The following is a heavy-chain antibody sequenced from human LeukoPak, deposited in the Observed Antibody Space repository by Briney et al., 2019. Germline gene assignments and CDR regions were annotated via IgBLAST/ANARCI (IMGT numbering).Heavy chain of an antibody. D-gene: IGHD1-1*01. CDR3: ARNVPSPSHHFDI. CDR2: LYYSGST. V-gene: IGHV4-39*01. J-gene: IGHJ3*02. Sequence: SETLSLTCTVSGPSISTISYYWGWIRQPPGKGLEWIGSLYYSGSTYYNPSLKSRVTISVDTSKNQFSLKLTSVTAADTAVYYCARNVPSPSHHFDIWGQGTMVTVSS. CDR1: GPSISTISYY.